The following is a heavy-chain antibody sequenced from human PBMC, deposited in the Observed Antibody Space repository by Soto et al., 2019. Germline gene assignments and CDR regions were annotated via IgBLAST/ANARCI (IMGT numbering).Heavy chain of an antibody. CDR1: GGTFSSYA. CDR2: IIPIFGTA. J-gene: IGHJ4*02. D-gene: IGHD6-19*01. Sequence: SVKVSCKASGGTFSSYAISWVRHAPGQGLEWMGGIIPIFGTANYAQKFQGRVTITADESTSTAYMELSSLRSEDTAVYYCASGVDSSGWYPFDYWGQGTLVTVSS. V-gene: IGHV1-69*13. CDR3: ASGVDSSGWYPFDY.